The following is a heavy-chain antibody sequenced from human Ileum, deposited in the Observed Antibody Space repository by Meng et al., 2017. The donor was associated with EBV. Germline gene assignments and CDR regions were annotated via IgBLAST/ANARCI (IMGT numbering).Heavy chain of an antibody. V-gene: IGHV4-61*01. CDR3: ARGTGTTFA. CDR1: GVSVTSGSYY. Sequence: QVPLRESGPGLVKPSETLSLTCTVSGVSVTSGSYYWSWIRQPPGEGLEWIGYIYYTGSTNYNPSLKSRVTISVDTSKNQFSLNLTSVTAADTAVYYCARGTGTTFAWGQGTLVTVSS. D-gene: IGHD1-1*01. J-gene: IGHJ5*02. CDR2: IYYTGST.